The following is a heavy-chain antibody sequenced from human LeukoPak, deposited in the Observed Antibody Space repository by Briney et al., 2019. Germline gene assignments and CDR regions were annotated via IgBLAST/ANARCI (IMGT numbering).Heavy chain of an antibody. CDR2: FSGSGSA. Sequence: GGSLRLSCAASGFIFSNYAMSWVRQAPGKGLQWVSAFSGSGSAYYADSVKGRFTISRDNSKNTLYLQMNSLGAEDTALYYCAKGGGSGSYYYYYYYMDVWGKGTTVTIS. D-gene: IGHD3-10*01. V-gene: IGHV3-23*01. J-gene: IGHJ6*03. CDR3: AKGGGSGSYYYYYYYMDV. CDR1: GFIFSNYA.